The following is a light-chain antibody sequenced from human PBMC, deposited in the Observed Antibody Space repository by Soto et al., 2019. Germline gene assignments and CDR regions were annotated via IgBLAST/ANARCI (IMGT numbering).Light chain of an antibody. J-gene: IGLJ2*01. CDR3: SSFTSSSTVV. CDR1: SSDVGTYNY. V-gene: IGLV2-14*01. CDR2: EVS. Sequence: QSALTQPASVSGSPGQSITISCTGTSSDVGTYNYVSWYQQYPGKVPKLVIYEVSHRPSGVSNRFSGSKSGKTASLTISGLQAEDEAEYYCSSFTSSSTVVFGGGTKLTVL.